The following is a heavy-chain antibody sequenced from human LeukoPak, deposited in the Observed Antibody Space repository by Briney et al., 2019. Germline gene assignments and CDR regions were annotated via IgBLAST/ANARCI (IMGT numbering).Heavy chain of an antibody. Sequence: ASVKVCCKASGYTFIGYYMHWVRQAPGQGLEWMGWINPSSGGTNYAQKFQGRVTMTRDTSISTAYMELSRLISDDTAVYYCARDYDSSGYQPPDYWGQGTLVTVSS. CDR3: ARDYDSSGYQPPDY. CDR1: GYTFIGYY. J-gene: IGHJ4*02. V-gene: IGHV1-2*02. CDR2: INPSSGGT. D-gene: IGHD3-22*01.